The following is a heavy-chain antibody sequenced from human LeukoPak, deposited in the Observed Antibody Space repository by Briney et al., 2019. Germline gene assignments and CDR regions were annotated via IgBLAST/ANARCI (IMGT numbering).Heavy chain of an antibody. CDR1: GGTFSSYA. J-gene: IGHJ4*02. CDR2: IIPILGIA. V-gene: IGHV1-69*04. CDR3: AREVEKDGSGSYHY. D-gene: IGHD3-10*01. Sequence: SVKVSCTASGGTFSSYAISWVRQAPGQGLEWMGRIIPILGIANYAQKFQGRVTITADKSTSTAYMELSSLRSEDTAVYYCAREVEKDGSGSYHYWGQGTLVTVSS.